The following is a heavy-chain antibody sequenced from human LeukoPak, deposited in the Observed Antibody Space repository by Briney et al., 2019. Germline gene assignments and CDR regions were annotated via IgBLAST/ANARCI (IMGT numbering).Heavy chain of an antibody. CDR1: GFTFSSYS. D-gene: IGHD1-20*01. CDR2: ITSSSGTI. CDR3: ARVRDAYNYFHY. Sequence: GGSLRLSCAASGFTFSSYSMNWVRQSPGKGLEWVSYITSSSGTIYYADSVKGRFTISRDNAKNSLYLQMNSLRAEDTAVYYCARVRDAYNYFHYWGQGTLVTVSS. J-gene: IGHJ4*02. V-gene: IGHV3-48*01.